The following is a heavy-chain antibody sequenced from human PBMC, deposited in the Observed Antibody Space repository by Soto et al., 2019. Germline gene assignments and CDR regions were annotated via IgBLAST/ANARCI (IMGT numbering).Heavy chain of an antibody. Sequence: GGSLRLSCAASGFTFSNYAMTWVRQAPGKGLEWVSGVSGSGGSTYYADSVKGRFTISRDNSKNRLLLQMNSLRAEDTALYYCAKGRSYYYYYGVDVWGQGTTVTVSS. CDR2: VSGSGGST. V-gene: IGHV3-23*01. CDR3: AKGRSYYYYYGVDV. CDR1: GFTFSNYA. J-gene: IGHJ6*02.